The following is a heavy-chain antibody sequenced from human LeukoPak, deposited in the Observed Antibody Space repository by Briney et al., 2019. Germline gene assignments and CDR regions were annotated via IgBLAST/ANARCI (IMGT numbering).Heavy chain of an antibody. CDR2: ISGDGGST. J-gene: IGHJ4*02. V-gene: IGHV3-43*02. Sequence: PGGSLRLSRAASGFTFDDYAMHWVRQAPGKXXXXVSLISGDGGSTYYADSVKGRFTISRDNSKNSLYLQMNSLRTEDTALYYCAKDLGVAAAVDYWGQGTLVTVSS. CDR1: GFTFDDYA. D-gene: IGHD6-13*01. CDR3: AKDLGVAAAVDY.